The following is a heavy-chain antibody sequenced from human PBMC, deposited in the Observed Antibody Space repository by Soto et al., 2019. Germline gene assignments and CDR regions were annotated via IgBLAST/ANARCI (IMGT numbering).Heavy chain of an antibody. Sequence: QVQLQESGPGLVKPSQTLSLTCTVSGGSISSGDYYWSWIRQPPGKGLEWIGYIYYSGSTYYNPSLQSRVTISVDPSKNQFSLKLSSVTAAATAVYYCARTTFMTTGGGADYWGQGTLVTVSS. CDR1: GGSISSGDYY. J-gene: IGHJ4*02. CDR2: IYYSGST. D-gene: IGHD4-17*01. CDR3: ARTTFMTTGGGADY. V-gene: IGHV4-30-4*01.